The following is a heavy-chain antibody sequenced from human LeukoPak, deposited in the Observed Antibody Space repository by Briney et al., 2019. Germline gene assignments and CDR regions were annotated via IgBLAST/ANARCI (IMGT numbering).Heavy chain of an antibody. D-gene: IGHD1-26*01. CDR1: GDSISSNDYY. Sequence: KTSETLSLTCTVSGDSISSNDYYWSWMRQPPGKGLEWIGYIYYSGSTYYNPSLKSRITISVDTSKSQFSLKLTSVTAADTAVYYCARDRSGTYSWFSIRGQGTMVTVSS. CDR3: ARDRSGTYSWFSI. J-gene: IGHJ3*01. V-gene: IGHV4-30-4*01. CDR2: IYYSGST.